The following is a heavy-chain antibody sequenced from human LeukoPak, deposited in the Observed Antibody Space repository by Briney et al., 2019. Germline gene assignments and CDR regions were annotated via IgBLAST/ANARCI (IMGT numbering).Heavy chain of an antibody. CDR1: GGSFSGYY. CDR3: ARGGPYYYDSSGYYSY. V-gene: IGHV4-34*01. CDR2: INHSGST. Sequence: SETLSLTCAVCGGSFSGYYWSWIRQPPGKGLEWIGEINHSGSTNYNPSLKSRVTISVDTSKNQFSLKLSSVTAADTAVYYCARGGPYYYDSSGYYSYWGQGTLVTVSS. J-gene: IGHJ4*02. D-gene: IGHD3-22*01.